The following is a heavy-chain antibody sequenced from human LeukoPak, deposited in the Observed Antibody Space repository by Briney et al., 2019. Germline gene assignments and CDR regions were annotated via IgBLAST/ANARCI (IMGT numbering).Heavy chain of an antibody. CDR3: AKGDSRGYYYNMDV. CDR2: ISGSDSST. Sequence: GGSLRLSCAASGFTFSSYGMNWVRQAPGKGLEWVSGISGSDSSTYYADSVKGRFTISRDKSKNTLYLQMNSLRADDTAVYYCAKGDSRGYYYNMDVWGQGTTVTVSS. CDR1: GFTFSSYG. D-gene: IGHD3-10*01. J-gene: IGHJ6*02. V-gene: IGHV3-23*01.